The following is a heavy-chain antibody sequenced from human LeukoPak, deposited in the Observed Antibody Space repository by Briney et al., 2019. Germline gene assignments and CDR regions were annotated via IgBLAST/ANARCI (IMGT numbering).Heavy chain of an antibody. CDR3: TTDFGDYGAYYFDY. J-gene: IGHJ4*02. V-gene: IGHV3-15*01. Sequence: GGSLRLSCAASGFTFSNAAWMSWVRQAPGKGLEWVGRIKGKTDGATTDYAAPVKDRFTISRHDSKNTLYLQMNSPKTEDTAVYYCTTDFGDYGAYYFDYWGQGALVTVSS. CDR1: GFTFSNAAW. CDR2: IKGKTDGATT. D-gene: IGHD4-17*01.